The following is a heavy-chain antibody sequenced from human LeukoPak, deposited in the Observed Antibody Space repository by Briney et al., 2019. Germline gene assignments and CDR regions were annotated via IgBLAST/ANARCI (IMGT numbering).Heavy chain of an antibody. D-gene: IGHD2-2*02. CDR1: GFTFSSYW. CDR3: ASDPLSSYTDY. V-gene: IGHV3-7*01. CDR2: IKQDGSEK. J-gene: IGHJ4*02. Sequence: PGGSLRLSCAASGFTFSSYWMSWVRQAPGKGLEWVANIKQDGSEKYYVDSVKGRFTISRDNAKNSLYLQMNSLRAEDTAVYYCASDPLSSYTDYWGQGTLVAVSS.